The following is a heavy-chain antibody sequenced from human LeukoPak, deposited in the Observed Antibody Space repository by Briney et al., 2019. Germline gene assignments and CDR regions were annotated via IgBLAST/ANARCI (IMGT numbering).Heavy chain of an antibody. CDR2: ISGSGGST. Sequence: GGSLRLSCAASGFTFSSYAMSWVRQAPGKGLEWVSAISGSGGSTYYADSVKGRFTISRDNSKNTLYLQMNSLRAEDTAVYYCARVGIAVAGRWGDYWGQGTLVTVSS. CDR3: ARVGIAVAGRWGDY. J-gene: IGHJ4*02. V-gene: IGHV3-23*01. CDR1: GFTFSSYA. D-gene: IGHD6-19*01.